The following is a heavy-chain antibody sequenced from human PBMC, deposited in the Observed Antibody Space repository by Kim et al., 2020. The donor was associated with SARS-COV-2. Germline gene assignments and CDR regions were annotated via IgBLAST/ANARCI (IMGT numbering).Heavy chain of an antibody. CDR3: ARPEAEGATPYYYYGMDV. J-gene: IGHJ6*02. CDR2: IYYSGST. D-gene: IGHD1-26*01. CDR1: GGSISSYY. V-gene: IGHV4-59*01. Sequence: SETLSLTCTVSGGSISSYYWSWIRQPPGKGLEWIGYIYYSGSTNYNPSLKSRVNISVDTSKNQFSLKLSSVTAADTAVYYCARPEAEGATPYYYYGMDVWGQGTTVTVSS.